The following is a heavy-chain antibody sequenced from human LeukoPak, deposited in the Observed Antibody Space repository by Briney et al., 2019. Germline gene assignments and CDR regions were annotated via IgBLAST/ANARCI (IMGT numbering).Heavy chain of an antibody. CDR1: GYIFTGYC. CDR3: ARDHPYSSGWHGRVEAFDL. J-gene: IGHJ3*01. V-gene: IGHV1-2*02. D-gene: IGHD6-19*01. Sequence: GASVKVSCKASGYIFTGYCMHWVRQAPGQGLEWMGWINPNSGDTKYAQKFQGRVTMTRDTSISTAYMDLSSLRSDDTAVYYCARDHPYSSGWHGRVEAFDLWGQGTTVTVSS. CDR2: INPNSGDT.